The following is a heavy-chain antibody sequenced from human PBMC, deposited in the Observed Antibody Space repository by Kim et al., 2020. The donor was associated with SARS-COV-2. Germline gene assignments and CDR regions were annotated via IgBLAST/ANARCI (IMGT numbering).Heavy chain of an antibody. V-gene: IGHV4-59*09. CDR2: T. CDR3: ARGGTNHPAQV. J-gene: IGHJ4*02. Sequence: TNTTPSLKSRVTISLDTSKNQFSLKLTSVTAADTAVYFCARGGTNHPAQVWGQGTLVTVSS.